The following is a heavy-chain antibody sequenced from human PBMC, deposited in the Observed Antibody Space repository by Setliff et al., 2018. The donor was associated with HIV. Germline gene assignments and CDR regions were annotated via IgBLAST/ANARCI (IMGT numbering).Heavy chain of an antibody. CDR1: GGFISTGGYS. J-gene: IGHJ4*02. V-gene: IGHV4-30-2*01. CDR2: IYHSGNT. CDR3: ARGLSFYDPGGFDY. Sequence: PSETLSLTCTVSGGFISTGGYSWSRIRQPPGKGLEWIGYIYHSGNTYYNPSLKSRVTISVDTSKNQFSLKLSSVTAADTAVYYCARGLSFYDPGGFDYWGQGTLVTVSS. D-gene: IGHD3-22*01.